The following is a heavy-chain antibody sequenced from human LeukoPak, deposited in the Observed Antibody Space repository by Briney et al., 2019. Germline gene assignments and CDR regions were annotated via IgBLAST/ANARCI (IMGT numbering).Heavy chain of an antibody. CDR3: ARTLIATADRPFDY. D-gene: IGHD6-13*01. CDR2: IYWNDDK. Sequence: SGPTLVKPTQTLTLTCTFSGFSLSTSGVGMGWIRQPPGKALEWLALIYWNDDKRYSPSLKSRLTITEDTSKNQVVLTMTNMDPVDTATYYCARTLIATADRPFDYWGQGTLVTVSS. CDR1: GFSLSTSGVG. J-gene: IGHJ4*02. V-gene: IGHV2-5*01.